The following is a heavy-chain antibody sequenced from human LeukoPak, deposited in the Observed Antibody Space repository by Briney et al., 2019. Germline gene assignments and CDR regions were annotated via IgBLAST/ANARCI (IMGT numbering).Heavy chain of an antibody. Sequence: GGSLRLSCAASGFTFSSYGMHWVRQAPGKGLEWVAFIRYDGSNKYYADSVKGRFTISRDNSKNALYLQMNSLRAEDTAVYYCANFLPRVRAFDIWGQGTMVTVSS. J-gene: IGHJ3*02. D-gene: IGHD1-1*01. CDR3: ANFLPRVRAFDI. CDR2: IRYDGSNK. V-gene: IGHV3-30*02. CDR1: GFTFSSYG.